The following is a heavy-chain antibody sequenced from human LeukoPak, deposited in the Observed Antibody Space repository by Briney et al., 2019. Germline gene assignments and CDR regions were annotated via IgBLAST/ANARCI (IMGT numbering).Heavy chain of an antibody. Sequence: GGSLRLSCAASGFTFSSYEMSWVRQAPGKGLEWVSYISSSGSTIYYADSVKGRFTISRDNAKNSLYLQMNSLRAEDTAVYYCAREMYYYGSGSIDWGQGTLVTVSS. CDR1: GFTFSSYE. V-gene: IGHV3-48*03. D-gene: IGHD3-10*01. CDR3: AREMYYYGSGSID. J-gene: IGHJ4*02. CDR2: ISSSGSTI.